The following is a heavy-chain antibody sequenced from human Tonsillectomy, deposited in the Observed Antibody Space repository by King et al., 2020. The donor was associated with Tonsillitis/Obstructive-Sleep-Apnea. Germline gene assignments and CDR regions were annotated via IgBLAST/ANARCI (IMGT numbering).Heavy chain of an antibody. CDR3: ARKREVVRDAFDS. CDR2: RYYSGST. Sequence: VQLQESGPGLVKPSETLSLTCTVSGGSISSFYWSWIRQPPGKGLEWIGFRYYSGSTNYKSSLKSRVTISVDTSKNQFSLKLSYVTAADTAEYYCARKREVVRDAFDSWGQGTLVTVSS. CDR1: GGSISSFY. D-gene: IGHD2-21*01. J-gene: IGHJ3*02. V-gene: IGHV4-59*08.